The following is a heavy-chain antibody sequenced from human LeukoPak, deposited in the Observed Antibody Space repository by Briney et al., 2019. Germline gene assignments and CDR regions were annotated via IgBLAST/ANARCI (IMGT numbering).Heavy chain of an antibody. V-gene: IGHV4-39*01. J-gene: IGHJ4*02. CDR1: VGSVSISSYS. CDR2: LYYNRST. Sequence: SETLSLTCTVSVGSVSISSYSWGWIRQPPGKGLEWIGTLYYNRSTYYNPSLTIRVPLSVDAPQKQFSLKMSSVTDPATAVYYCARRATFYYYSSGYYYPFDYWGQGALVPVSS. D-gene: IGHD3-22*01. CDR3: ARRATFYYYSSGYYYPFDY.